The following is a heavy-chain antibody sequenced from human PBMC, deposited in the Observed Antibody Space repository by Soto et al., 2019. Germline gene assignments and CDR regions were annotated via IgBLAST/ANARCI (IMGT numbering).Heavy chain of an antibody. V-gene: IGHV3-49*03. Sequence: SLRLSCTASGFTFGDYAMSWFRQAPGKGLEWVGFIRSKAYGGTTEYAASVKGRFTISRDDSKSIAYLQMNSLKTEDTAVYYCTREPYSSSWYLAFDIWGQGTMVTVSS. D-gene: IGHD6-13*01. CDR1: GFTFGDYA. CDR2: IRSKAYGGTT. CDR3: TREPYSSSWYLAFDI. J-gene: IGHJ3*02.